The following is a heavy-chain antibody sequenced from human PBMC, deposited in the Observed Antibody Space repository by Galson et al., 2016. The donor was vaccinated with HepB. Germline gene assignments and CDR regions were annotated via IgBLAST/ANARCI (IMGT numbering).Heavy chain of an antibody. CDR2: VYRGKT. CDR1: DGSISSSSFS. Sequence: ETLSLTCTVSDGSISSSSFSWGWIRQPPGKGLETIGTVYRGKTYYNPSLESRVTISVDTSKKQFSLKLNSVTAVDTAVYYCARGPLWFGDIDSWGQGTLVTVSP. J-gene: IGHJ4*02. D-gene: IGHD3-10*01. V-gene: IGHV4-39*07. CDR3: ARGPLWFGDIDS.